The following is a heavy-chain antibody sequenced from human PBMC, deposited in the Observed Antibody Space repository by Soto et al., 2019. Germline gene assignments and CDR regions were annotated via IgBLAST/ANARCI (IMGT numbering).Heavy chain of an antibody. Sequence: SGPTLVKPTQTLTLTCTFSGFSLSTSGVGVGWIRQPPGKALEWLALIYWDDDKRYSPSLKSRLTITKDTSKNQVVLTMTNMDPVDTATYYCAHSPMELWFGELLPATHFDYWGQGTLVTVSS. D-gene: IGHD3-10*01. V-gene: IGHV2-5*02. CDR3: AHSPMELWFGELLPATHFDY. CDR2: IYWDDDK. CDR1: GFSLSTSGVG. J-gene: IGHJ4*02.